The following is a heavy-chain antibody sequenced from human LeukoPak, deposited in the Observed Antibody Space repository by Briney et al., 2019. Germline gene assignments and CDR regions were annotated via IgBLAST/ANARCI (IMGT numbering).Heavy chain of an antibody. J-gene: IGHJ6*03. Sequence: GASVKVSCKASGGTFSSYAISWVRQAPGQGLEWMGGIIPIFGTANYAQKFQGRVTITADESTSTAYMELSSLRSEDTAVYYCARGDGGDCCNYYMDVWGKGTMVTISS. CDR1: GGTFSSYA. D-gene: IGHD2-21*02. CDR2: IIPIFGTA. V-gene: IGHV1-69*13. CDR3: ARGDGGDCCNYYMDV.